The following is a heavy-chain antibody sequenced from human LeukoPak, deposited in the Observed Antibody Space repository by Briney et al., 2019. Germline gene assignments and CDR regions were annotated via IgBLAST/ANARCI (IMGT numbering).Heavy chain of an antibody. CDR1: GGSFSGYY. V-gene: IGHV4-34*01. CDR2: INHSGST. CDR3: AGRTLAYCGGDCYSDAFDI. J-gene: IGHJ3*02. D-gene: IGHD2-21*01. Sequence: PSETLSLTCAVYGGSFSGYYWSWIRQPPGKGLEWIGEINHSGSTYYNPSLKSRVTISVDTSKNQFSLKLSSVTAADTAVYYCAGRTLAYCGGDCYSDAFDIWGQGTMVTVSS.